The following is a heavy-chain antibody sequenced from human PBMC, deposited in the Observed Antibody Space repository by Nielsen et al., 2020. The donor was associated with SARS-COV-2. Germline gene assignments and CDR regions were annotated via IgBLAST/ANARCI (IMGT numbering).Heavy chain of an antibody. Sequence: GESLKISCAASGFAFSTYWMSWVRQAPGKGLEWVANIKQDGSEKYYVDSVKGRFTISRDNAKNSLYLQMNSLRAEDTAVYYCVRADYDFWSASIDPWGQGTLVTVSS. D-gene: IGHD3-3*01. V-gene: IGHV3-7*04. J-gene: IGHJ5*02. CDR1: GFAFSTYW. CDR2: IKQDGSEK. CDR3: VRADYDFWSASIDP.